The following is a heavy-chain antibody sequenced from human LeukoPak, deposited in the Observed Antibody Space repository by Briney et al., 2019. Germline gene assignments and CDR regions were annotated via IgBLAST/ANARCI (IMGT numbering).Heavy chain of an antibody. V-gene: IGHV3-23*01. CDR3: AKLPHYYGSGSYLGY. Sequence: PGGSLRLSCAASGFTVSSNYMSWVRQAPGKGLEWVSAISGSGGSTYYADSVKGRFTISRDNSKNTLYLQMNSLRAEDTAVYYCAKLPHYYGSGSYLGYWGQGTLVTVSS. D-gene: IGHD3-10*01. CDR2: ISGSGGST. J-gene: IGHJ4*02. CDR1: GFTVSSNY.